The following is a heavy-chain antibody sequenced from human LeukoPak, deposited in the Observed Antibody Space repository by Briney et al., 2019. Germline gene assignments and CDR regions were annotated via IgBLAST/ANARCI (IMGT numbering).Heavy chain of an antibody. CDR3: AKESGDDFDY. V-gene: IGHV3-23*01. D-gene: IGHD5-24*01. CDR2: ISGSGSNT. CDR1: GFTFNNYA. J-gene: IGHJ4*02. Sequence: GGSLRFSCAASGFTFNNYAMSWVRQAPGKGLEWVSGISGSGSNTYYADSVKGRFTISRDNSKNTLYLQMNSLRAEDTAIYYCAKESGDDFDYWGQGTLVTVSS.